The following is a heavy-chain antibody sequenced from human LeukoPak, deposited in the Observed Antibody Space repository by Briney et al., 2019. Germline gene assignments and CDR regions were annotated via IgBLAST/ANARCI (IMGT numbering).Heavy chain of an antibody. V-gene: IGHV3-21*01. CDR3: ARCVFFGDYFDY. CDR2: FSGSGGNT. CDR1: GFTFSSYA. D-gene: IGHD3-3*01. Sequence: AGSLRLSCAASGFTFSSYAMSWVRQAPGKGLEWVSTFSGSGGNTYYADSVKGRFTISRDNAKNSLYMQMNSLRAEDTAVYYCARCVFFGDYFDYWGQGTLVTVAS. J-gene: IGHJ4*02.